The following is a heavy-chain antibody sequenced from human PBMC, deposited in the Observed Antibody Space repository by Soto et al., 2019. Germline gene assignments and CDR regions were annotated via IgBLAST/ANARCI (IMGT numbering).Heavy chain of an antibody. Sequence: QVQLVQSGVEVKAPGASVKVSCKASGYTFTTSSISWERQAPGQGPEWMGWISGYNGNTNYAQKFQGRVTLTTDTSTNTAYMELRSLRSDDTAVYYCARGGISPDYWGQGTLVTVSS. CDR1: GYTFTTSS. J-gene: IGHJ4*02. CDR2: ISGYNGNT. D-gene: IGHD3-10*01. V-gene: IGHV1-18*01. CDR3: ARGGISPDY.